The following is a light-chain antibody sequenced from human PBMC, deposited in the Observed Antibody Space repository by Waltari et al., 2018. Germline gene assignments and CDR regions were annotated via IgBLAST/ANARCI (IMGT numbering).Light chain of an antibody. CDR3: SSYSGSNDYV. J-gene: IGLJ1*01. CDR2: EVN. CDR1: SSDVGGYNY. V-gene: IGLV2-8*01. Sequence: QSALTQPPSASGSPGQSVTISCTGTSSDVGGYNYVSWYQQHPGKAPKLMIYEVNKRPSGLPDRFSGSKSGNTDSLTVSGLQAEDEADYYCSSYSGSNDYVFGTGTEVTVL.